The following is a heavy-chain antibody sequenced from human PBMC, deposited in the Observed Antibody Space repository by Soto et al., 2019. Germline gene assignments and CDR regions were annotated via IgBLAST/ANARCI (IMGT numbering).Heavy chain of an antibody. D-gene: IGHD4-17*01. J-gene: IGHJ4*02. CDR3: ARTTVTGRAGSDY. Sequence: EVQLVESGGGLVQPGGSLRLSCAASGFTFSSYSMNWVRQAPGKGLEWVSYISSSSSTIYYADSVKGRFTISRDNAKNSLYQQMNSLRAEDTAVYYCARTTVTGRAGSDYWGQGTLVTVSS. CDR2: ISSSSSTI. CDR1: GFTFSSYS. V-gene: IGHV3-48*01.